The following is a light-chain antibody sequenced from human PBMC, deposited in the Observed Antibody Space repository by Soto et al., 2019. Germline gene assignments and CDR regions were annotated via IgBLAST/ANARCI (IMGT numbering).Light chain of an antibody. CDR3: QSYNSSLSVV. CDR1: SSNIGAGYD. J-gene: IGLJ2*01. Sequence: QSVLTQPPSVSGAPGQRVTISCTGSSSNIGAGYDVHWYQQLPGTAPKLLIYGNSNRPSGVPDRFSGSKSGTSASLAITGLQAGNGADYYSQSYNSSLSVVFGGGPKPTVL. CDR2: GNS. V-gene: IGLV1-40*01.